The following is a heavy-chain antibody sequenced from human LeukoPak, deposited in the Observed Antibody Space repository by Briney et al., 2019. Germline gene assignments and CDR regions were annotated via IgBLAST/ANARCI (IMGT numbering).Heavy chain of an antibody. CDR2: ISGTGSNT. Sequence: GGSLRLSCTAIGFTFSSYAMNWVRQAPGKGLEWVSAISGTGSNTYYADSVKGRFTISRDNSKNTLYLQMNSLRAEDTAVYYCATGTGYYYDRWGQGTLVTVAS. D-gene: IGHD3-9*01. J-gene: IGHJ4*02. CDR3: ATGTGYYYDR. CDR1: GFTFSSYA. V-gene: IGHV3-23*01.